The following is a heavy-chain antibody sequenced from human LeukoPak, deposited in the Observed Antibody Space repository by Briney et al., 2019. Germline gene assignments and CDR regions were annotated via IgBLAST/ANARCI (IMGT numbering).Heavy chain of an antibody. CDR2: MNPNSGNT. V-gene: IGHV1-8*03. D-gene: IGHD6-13*01. J-gene: IGHJ6*03. Sequence: AASVKVSCKASGYTFTSYDINWVRQATGQGLEWMGWMNPNSGNTGYAQKFQGRVTITRNTSISTAYMELSSLRSEDTAVYYCARGAYSSSWYHYYYYMDVWGKGTTVTVSS. CDR1: GYTFTSYD. CDR3: ARGAYSSSWYHYYYYMDV.